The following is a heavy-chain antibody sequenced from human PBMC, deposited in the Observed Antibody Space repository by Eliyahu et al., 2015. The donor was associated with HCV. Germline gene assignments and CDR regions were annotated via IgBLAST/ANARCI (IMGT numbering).Heavy chain of an antibody. CDR3: ARVETVDDYWNDDPPAHDFDS. V-gene: IGHV4-34*02. CDR2: INHDGRT. D-gene: IGHD3-3*01. Sequence: QVHLQQWGAGLLKPSETLSLTCAVYGVSFSDYYWSGIRQSPGKGLEWIGEINHDGRTNYHPSLKSRVTISVETSKNQFSLNLNSVTAADTAVYYCARVETVDDYWNDDPPAHDFDSWGQGTLVTVSS. CDR1: GVSFSDYY. J-gene: IGHJ4*02.